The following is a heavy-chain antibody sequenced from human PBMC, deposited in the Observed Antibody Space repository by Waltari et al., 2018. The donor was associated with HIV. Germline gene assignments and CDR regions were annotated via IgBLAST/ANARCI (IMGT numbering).Heavy chain of an antibody. CDR3: ARAVEPNTVTADFDY. D-gene: IGHD4-17*01. V-gene: IGHV1-18*01. CDR1: GYTFTSYG. J-gene: IGHJ4*02. CDR2: ISVYNGNT. Sequence: QVQLVQSGAEVKKPGASVKVSCKASGYTFTSYGISWVRQAPGQGLEGMGWISVYNGNTNKAQKIQGRVTMTTDTSTRTVYMELRSLRSDDTAVYYCARAVEPNTVTADFDYWGQGTLVTVSS.